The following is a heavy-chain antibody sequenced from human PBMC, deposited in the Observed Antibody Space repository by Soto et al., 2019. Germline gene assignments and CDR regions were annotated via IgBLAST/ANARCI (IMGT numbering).Heavy chain of an antibody. CDR1: GFTLTTYS. Sequence: GGSLRLSCAVSGFTLTTYSMNWVRQAPGKGLEWISFINKNGFTIYYADSVKGRFTISRDYAKNSLYLQMDSLRHEDTAVYYCARGAVTGTSVFDYWGLGTLVTVSS. J-gene: IGHJ4*02. D-gene: IGHD6-19*01. CDR2: INKNGFTI. CDR3: ARGAVTGTSVFDY. V-gene: IGHV3-48*02.